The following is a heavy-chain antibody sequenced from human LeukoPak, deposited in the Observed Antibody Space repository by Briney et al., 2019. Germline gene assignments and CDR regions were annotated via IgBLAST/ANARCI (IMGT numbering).Heavy chain of an antibody. CDR1: GYTFTGYY. Sequence: ASVKVSCKASGYTFTGYYIHWVRQAPGQGLEWMGWINPNSGGTNYVQKFQGWVTMTRDTSISTAYMELSRLRSNDTAVYYCARDRHSGNYYLDYWGQGTLVTVSS. CDR2: INPNSGGT. D-gene: IGHD1-26*01. J-gene: IGHJ4*02. V-gene: IGHV1-2*04. CDR3: ARDRHSGNYYLDY.